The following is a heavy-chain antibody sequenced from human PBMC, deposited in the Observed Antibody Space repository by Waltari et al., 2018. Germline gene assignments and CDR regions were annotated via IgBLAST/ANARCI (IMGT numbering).Heavy chain of an antibody. CDR1: GGSISSYY. V-gene: IGHV4-4*07. CDR3: ARDLGSGTSQVWYYYYYMDV. CDR2: IYTSGST. D-gene: IGHD3-10*01. J-gene: IGHJ6*03. Sequence: QVQLQESGPGLVKPSETLSLTCTVSGGSISSYYWSWIRQPAGKGLDGIGRIYTSGSTNYNPSLKSRVTMSVDTSKNQFSLKLSSVTAADTAVYYCARDLGSGTSQVWYYYYYMDVWGKGTTVTVSS.